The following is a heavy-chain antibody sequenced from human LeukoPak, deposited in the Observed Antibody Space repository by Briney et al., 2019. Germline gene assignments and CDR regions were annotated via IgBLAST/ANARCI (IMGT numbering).Heavy chain of an antibody. CDR1: GFTFDDYA. V-gene: IGHV3-9*01. Sequence: GRSLRLSCAASGFTFDDYAMLWVRQAPGKGLEWLSGISWNSGSIGYADSVKGRFTISRDNAKNSLYLQMNSLRAEDTALYYCAKDIGSSGYYYPDYWGQGTLVTVSS. J-gene: IGHJ4*02. CDR3: AKDIGSSGYYYPDY. D-gene: IGHD3-22*01. CDR2: ISWNSGSI.